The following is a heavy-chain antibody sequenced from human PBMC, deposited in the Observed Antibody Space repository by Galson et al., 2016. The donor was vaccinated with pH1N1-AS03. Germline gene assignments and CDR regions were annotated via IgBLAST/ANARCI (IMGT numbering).Heavy chain of an antibody. V-gene: IGHV3-30*02. CDR2: IQYDESYR. J-gene: IGHJ4*02. CDR1: GFTLSGYG. Sequence: SLGLSCAASGFTLSGYGMHWVRQAPGKGPEWVAFIQYDESYRNYADSVKGRFSISRDISKNTLYLQMNSLRVEDTAMFYCVKESPKEAGDYWGRGVMVTVSS. CDR3: VKESPKEAGDY.